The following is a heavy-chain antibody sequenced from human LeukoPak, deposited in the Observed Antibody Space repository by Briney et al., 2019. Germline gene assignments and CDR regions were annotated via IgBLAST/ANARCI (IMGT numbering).Heavy chain of an antibody. D-gene: IGHD2-2*01. CDR1: GYSFTSYW. J-gene: IGHJ3*02. V-gene: IGHV5-51*01. CDR2: IYPGDSDT. CDR3: ARVDIVPAAMGAFDI. Sequence: GESLKISCKGSGYSFTSYWIGWVRQMPGKGLEWMGIIYPGDSDTRYSPSFQGQVTISADKSISTAYLQWSSLKASDTAMYYCARVDIVPAAMGAFDIWGQGTMVTVSS.